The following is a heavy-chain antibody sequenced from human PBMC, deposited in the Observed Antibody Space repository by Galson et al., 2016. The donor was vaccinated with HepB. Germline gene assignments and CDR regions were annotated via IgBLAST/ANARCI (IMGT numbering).Heavy chain of an antibody. Sequence: SLRLSCAASGFTFTSYWMSWARQPPGKGLEWVANIKQDGSEKNYVDSVKGRFTISRDNAKNSLYLQMNSLRDEDTAVYYCGGYNDYKAYDYWGQGTLVTVSS. CDR3: GGYNDYKAYDY. CDR2: IKQDGSEK. CDR1: GFTFTSYW. V-gene: IGHV3-7*01. J-gene: IGHJ4*02. D-gene: IGHD5-24*01.